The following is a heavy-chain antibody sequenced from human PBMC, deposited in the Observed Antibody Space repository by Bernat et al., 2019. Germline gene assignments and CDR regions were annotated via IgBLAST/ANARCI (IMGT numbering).Heavy chain of an antibody. Sequence: QLQLQESGPGLVKPSETLSLTCTVSGGSISSSSYYWGWIRQPPGKGLEWIGSIYYSGSTYYNPYLKSLVTISVDTSKNQFSLKLSSVTAADTAVYYCARHNARDIVVVPAAADYWGQGTLVTVSS. CDR3: ARHNARDIVVVPAAADY. CDR1: GGSISSSSYY. D-gene: IGHD2-2*01. CDR2: IYYSGST. J-gene: IGHJ4*02. V-gene: IGHV4-39*01.